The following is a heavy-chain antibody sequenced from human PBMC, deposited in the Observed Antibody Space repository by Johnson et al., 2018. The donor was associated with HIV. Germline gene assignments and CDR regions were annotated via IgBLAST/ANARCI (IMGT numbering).Heavy chain of an antibody. CDR1: GFTFSSHA. J-gene: IGHJ3*02. V-gene: IGHV3-30*04. D-gene: IGHD1-26*01. CDR3: ARDYSGSYWSHAFDI. CDR2: ISYDGSNK. Sequence: QVQLVESGGGVVQPGRSLRLSCAASGFTFSSHAMHWVRQAPGKGLEWVAVISYDGSNKYYADSVKGRFTISRDKSKNTLYLQMNSLRAEDTAVYYCARDYSGSYWSHAFDIWGQGTMVTVSS.